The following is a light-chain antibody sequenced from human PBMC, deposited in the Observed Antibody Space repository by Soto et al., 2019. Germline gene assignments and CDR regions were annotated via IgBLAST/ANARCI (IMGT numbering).Light chain of an antibody. J-gene: IGKJ2*01. CDR1: QSVSSN. V-gene: IGKV3-15*01. Sequence: EIVMTQSPATLSVSPGERATLSCRASQSVSSNLAWYQQKPGQAPRLLIYGASTRATGIPARFSGNESGTEFTLTISSLQSEDFAVYYCQQYNNWPPYTFGRGTKLESK. CDR2: GAS. CDR3: QQYNNWPPYT.